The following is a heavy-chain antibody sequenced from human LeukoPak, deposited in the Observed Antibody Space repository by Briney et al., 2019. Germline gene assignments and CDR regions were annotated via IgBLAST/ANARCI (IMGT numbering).Heavy chain of an antibody. V-gene: IGHV2-5*02. CDR1: GFSLNTHAVV. J-gene: IGHJ4*02. CDR2: IYGDDDK. Sequence: SGPTLVKPTQTLTLTCTFSGFSLNTHAVVVGWVRQPPGQALEWLTFIYGDDDKRYSPSLESRLTITKDTSENQVVLTMTDMDYVDTATYYCVHRTSVTSVDHWGQGTLVTVSS. D-gene: IGHD4-17*01. CDR3: VHRTSVTSVDH.